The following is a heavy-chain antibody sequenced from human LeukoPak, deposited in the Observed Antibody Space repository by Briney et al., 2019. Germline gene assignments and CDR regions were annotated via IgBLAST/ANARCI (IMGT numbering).Heavy chain of an antibody. Sequence: ASVTVSCKASGYTFIRNGISWVRQAPGQGLEWMGWISAHNGNTNYAQKFQGRVTMTTDTSTSTAYMELRSLRSDDTAVYYCPRDYTFVPEYWGQGTLVTVSS. D-gene: IGHD2-2*02. V-gene: IGHV1-18*01. CDR3: PRDYTFVPEY. CDR2: ISAHNGNT. CDR1: GYTFIRNG. J-gene: IGHJ4*02.